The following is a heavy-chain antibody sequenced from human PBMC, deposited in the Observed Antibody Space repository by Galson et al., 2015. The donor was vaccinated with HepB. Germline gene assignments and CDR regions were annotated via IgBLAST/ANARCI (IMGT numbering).Heavy chain of an antibody. V-gene: IGHV3-21*01. CDR3: ARDPPLGTPLDY. CDR2: ISTSSTYI. Sequence: SLRLSCAASGFTFSNYNMNWVRQPPGKGLEWVSSISTSSTYIYYADSVKGRFTISRDNAKNSLYLQMNSLRAEDTAVYYCARDPPLGTPLDYWGQGILVTVSS. D-gene: IGHD7-27*01. CDR1: GFTFSNYN. J-gene: IGHJ4*02.